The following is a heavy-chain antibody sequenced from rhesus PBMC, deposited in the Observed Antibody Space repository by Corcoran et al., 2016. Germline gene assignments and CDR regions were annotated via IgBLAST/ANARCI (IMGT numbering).Heavy chain of an antibody. CDR2: ISYTWKTI. J-gene: IGHJ4*01. CDR1: GFTFSSFD. D-gene: IGHD1-7*02. V-gene: IGHV3-136*01. CDR3: TREPLFITGTTYRFFDY. Sequence: EVQLVESGGGLVQPGGSLRLSCVASGFTFSSFDMSWVRQAPGKGLEWVPYISYTWKTIFYADSVKCRFTISRDNAKNSLSLQMSSLRAEDTAVYYCTREPLFITGTTYRFFDYWGQGVLVTVSS.